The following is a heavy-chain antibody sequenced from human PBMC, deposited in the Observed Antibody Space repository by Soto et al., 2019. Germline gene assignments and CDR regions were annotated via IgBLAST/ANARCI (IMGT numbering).Heavy chain of an antibody. CDR2: IYYSGST. J-gene: IGHJ6*02. CDR3: ARGYPSPPLLGYYGMDV. CDR1: GGSISSGGYY. V-gene: IGHV4-31*03. D-gene: IGHD1-1*01. Sequence: SETLSLTCTVSGGSISSGGYYWNWIRQHPGKGLEWIGYIYYSGSTYYNPFLKSRVTISVDTSKNQFSLKLSSVTAADTAVYYCARGYPSPPLLGYYGMDVWGQGTTVTAP.